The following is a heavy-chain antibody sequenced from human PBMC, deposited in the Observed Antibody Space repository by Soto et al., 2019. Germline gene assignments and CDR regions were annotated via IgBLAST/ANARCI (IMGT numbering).Heavy chain of an antibody. Sequence: GGSLRLSCAASGFTFSSYWMSWVRQAPGKGLEWVANIKQDGSEKYYVDSVKGRFTISRDNAKNSLYLQMNSLRAEDTAVYYCARAPTLEAHYYYYMDVWGKGTTVTVSS. CDR3: ARAPTLEAHYYYYMDV. V-gene: IGHV3-7*01. J-gene: IGHJ6*03. CDR2: IKQDGSEK. D-gene: IGHD3-3*02. CDR1: GFTFSSYW.